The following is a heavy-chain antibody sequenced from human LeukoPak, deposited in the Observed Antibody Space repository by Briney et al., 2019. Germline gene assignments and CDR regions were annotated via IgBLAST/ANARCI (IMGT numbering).Heavy chain of an antibody. J-gene: IGHJ3*02. CDR1: GFTVSSNY. D-gene: IGHD3-22*01. CDR3: ARADSSGYYLNSDAFDI. Sequence: GGSLRLSCAASGFTVSSNYMSWVRQAPGQGLEWVSVMYSGGSTYSADSVKGRFTISRDNSKNTLYLQMNSLRAEDTAVYYCARADSSGYYLNSDAFDIWGQGTMVTVSS. V-gene: IGHV3-53*01. CDR2: MYSGGST.